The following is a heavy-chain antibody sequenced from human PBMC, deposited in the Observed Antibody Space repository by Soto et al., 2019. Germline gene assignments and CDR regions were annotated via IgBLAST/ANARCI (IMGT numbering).Heavy chain of an antibody. Sequence: QVQLQESGPGLVKPSETLSLTCTVSGGSISSYYWSWIRQPPGKGLEWIGYIYYSGSTNYNPSLKSRVTISVDTSKNQFSLKLSSVTAADTAVYYCASGYCSSTSCAPPGYWGQGTLVTVSS. V-gene: IGHV4-59*01. CDR1: GGSISSYY. CDR2: IYYSGST. J-gene: IGHJ4*02. D-gene: IGHD2-2*01. CDR3: ASGYCSSTSCAPPGY.